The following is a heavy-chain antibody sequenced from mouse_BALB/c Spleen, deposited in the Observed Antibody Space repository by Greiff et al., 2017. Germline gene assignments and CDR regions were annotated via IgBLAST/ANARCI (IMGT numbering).Heavy chain of an antibody. J-gene: IGHJ3*01. V-gene: IGHV1-9*01. Sequence: QVQLQQSGAELMKPGASVKISCKATGYTFSSYWIEWVKQRPGHGLEWIGEILPGSGSTNYNEKFKGKATFTADTSSNTAYMQLSSLTSEDSAVYYCTGGRLPAWFAYWGQGTLVTVSA. CDR2: ILPGSGST. D-gene: IGHD1-2*01. CDR3: TGGRLPAWFAY. CDR1: GYTFSSYW.